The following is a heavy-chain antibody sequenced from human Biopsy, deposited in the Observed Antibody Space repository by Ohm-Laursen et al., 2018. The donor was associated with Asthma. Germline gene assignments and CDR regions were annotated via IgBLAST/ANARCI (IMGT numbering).Heavy chain of an antibody. V-gene: IGHV4-30-4*01. CDR1: GASIKTDAHY. J-gene: IGHJ5*02. CDR2: IHYSGST. CDR3: ARASVAASSNWFDP. D-gene: IGHD6-19*01. Sequence: QTLSLTCAVSGASIKTDAHYWSWLRQPPGKGLEWFGFIHYSGSTSYNPSLKGGVTISVDTSKNQFSLKLSSVTAADTAVYYCARASVAASSNWFDPWGQGTLVTVSS.